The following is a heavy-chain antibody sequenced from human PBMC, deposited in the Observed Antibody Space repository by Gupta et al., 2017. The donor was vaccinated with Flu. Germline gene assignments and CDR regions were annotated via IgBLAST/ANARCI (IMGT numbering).Heavy chain of an antibody. J-gene: IGHJ6*02. D-gene: IGHD3-9*01. CDR3: ATRTHLTGYPSYYYYYGMDV. CDR1: GYTLTELS. Sequence: QVQLVQSGAEVKKPGASVKVSCKVSGYTLTELSMHWVRQAPGKGLEWMGGFDPEDGETIYAQKFQGRVTMTEDTSTDTAYMELSSLRSEDTAVYYCATRTHLTGYPSYYYYYGMDVWGQGTTVTVSS. CDR2: FDPEDGET. V-gene: IGHV1-24*01.